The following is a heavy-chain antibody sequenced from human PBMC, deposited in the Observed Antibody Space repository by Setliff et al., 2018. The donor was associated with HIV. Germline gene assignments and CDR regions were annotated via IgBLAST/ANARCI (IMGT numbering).Heavy chain of an antibody. CDR1: GVSISSSRFY. CDR2: VFSTGSL. V-gene: IGHV4-39*02. J-gene: IGHJ5*02. CDR3: ARSFGNSWSGDRPHNYFDP. Sequence: PSETLSLTCSVSGVSISSSRFYWAWIRQSPGKGLEWIGSVFSTGSLYYNPSLRGRITISIDASENHFTLRLTSVTAEDTALYFCARSFGNSWSGDRPHNYFDPWGQRTLVTV. D-gene: IGHD4-4*01.